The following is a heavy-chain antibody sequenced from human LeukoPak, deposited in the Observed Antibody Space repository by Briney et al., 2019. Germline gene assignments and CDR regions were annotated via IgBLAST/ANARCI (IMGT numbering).Heavy chain of an antibody. CDR1: GYTFTEYY. CDR3: ARDQALNIIVGVIVGAFDI. Sequence: ASVKVSCKASGYTFTEYYIHWVRQAPGQGLEWMGWINHNSGGTNYAQKFQGRVTVTRDTSISTAYMELSRLRSDDTAVYYCARDQALNIIVGVIVGAFDIWGQGTVVTVSS. D-gene: IGHD3-16*02. CDR2: INHNSGGT. J-gene: IGHJ3*02. V-gene: IGHV1-2*02.